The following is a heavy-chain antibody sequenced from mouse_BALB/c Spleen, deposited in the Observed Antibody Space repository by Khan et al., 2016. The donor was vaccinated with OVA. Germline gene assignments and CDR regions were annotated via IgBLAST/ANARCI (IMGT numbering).Heavy chain of an antibody. V-gene: IGHV1-77*01. D-gene: IGHD2-1*01. J-gene: IGHJ4*01. CDR2: IYTGSGSI. Sequence: QVQLQQSGPELVKPGASVKMSCKASGYTFTDYVISWVKQRTGQGLEWIGEIYTGSGSIYYNEKFKGQATLTADTSSNTAYMQLSSLTSEDSAVFFCAKIFYGNSYAMDYWGQGTSVTVSS. CDR3: AKIFYGNSYAMDY. CDR1: GYTFTDYV.